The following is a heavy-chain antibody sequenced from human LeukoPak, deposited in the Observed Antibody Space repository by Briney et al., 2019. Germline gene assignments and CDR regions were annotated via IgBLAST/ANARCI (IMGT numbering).Heavy chain of an antibody. CDR2: ISGSGGST. V-gene: IGHV3-23*01. J-gene: IGHJ4*02. CDR3: AKGYYDYVWGSYYFDY. D-gene: IGHD3-16*01. Sequence: GGSLRLSCAASGFTFSSYAMSWVRQAPGKGLEWVSAISGSGGSTYYADSVKGRFTISRDNSRDTLYLQMNSLRAEDTAVYYCAKGYYDYVWGSYYFDYWGQGILVTVSS. CDR1: GFTFSSYA.